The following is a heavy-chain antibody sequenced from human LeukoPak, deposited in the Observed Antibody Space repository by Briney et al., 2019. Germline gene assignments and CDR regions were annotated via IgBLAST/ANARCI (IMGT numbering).Heavy chain of an antibody. CDR1: GFTFSSYE. D-gene: IGHD1/OR15-1a*01. J-gene: IGHJ6*03. V-gene: IGHV3-48*03. CDR3: ARVAGTNSHLIWSAYYYYMDV. Sequence: GGSLRLSCAASGFTFSSYEMNWVRQAPGKGLEWVSYISSSGSTIYYADSVKGRFTISRDNAKNSLYLQMNSLRAEDTAVYYRARVAGTNSHLIWSAYYYYMDVWGKGTTVTISS. CDR2: ISSSGSTI.